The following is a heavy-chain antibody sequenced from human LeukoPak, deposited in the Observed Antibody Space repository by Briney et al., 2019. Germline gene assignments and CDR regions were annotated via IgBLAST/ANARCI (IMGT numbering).Heavy chain of an antibody. CDR1: GGTFSSYA. CDR3: ARDTHTYYYDSSGSPGY. D-gene: IGHD3-22*01. J-gene: IGHJ4*02. V-gene: IGHV1-69*04. Sequence: ASVKVSCKASGGTFSSYAISWVRQAPGQGLEWMGRIIPILGIANYAQKFQGRVTITADKSTSTAYMELSSLRSEDTAVYYCARDTHTYYYDSSGSPGYWGQGTLVTVSS. CDR2: IIPILGIA.